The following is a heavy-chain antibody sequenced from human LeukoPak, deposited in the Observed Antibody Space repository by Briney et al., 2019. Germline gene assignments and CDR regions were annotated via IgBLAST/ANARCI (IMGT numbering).Heavy chain of an antibody. V-gene: IGHV3-30-3*01. CDR3: ARDRVQIWSYVGTFDS. J-gene: IGHJ4*02. D-gene: IGHD5-18*01. CDR1: GFTFSSYT. CDR2: VSYDGTKI. Sequence: GGSLRLSCAASGFTFSSYTMHWVRHAQGQGLEWVALVSYDGTKINYADSVKGRFTMSRDISKNTLYLQMNSLKPEDTAVYYCARDRVQIWSYVGTFDSWGQGTLVTVSS.